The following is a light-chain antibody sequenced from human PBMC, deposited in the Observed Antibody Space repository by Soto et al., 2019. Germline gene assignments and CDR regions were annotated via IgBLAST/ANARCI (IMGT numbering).Light chain of an antibody. J-gene: IGLJ3*02. Sequence: QLVLTQSPSASASLGASVKLTCTLSSGYSTYAIAWHQQQSEKGPRFLMKINYDGTHSKGDGFFDRFSGSSSGAERHLTISSLQSEDEADYYCQSLGTSIQVFGGGTKLTVL. CDR2: INYDGTH. CDR1: SGYSTYA. V-gene: IGLV4-69*01. CDR3: QSLGTSIQV.